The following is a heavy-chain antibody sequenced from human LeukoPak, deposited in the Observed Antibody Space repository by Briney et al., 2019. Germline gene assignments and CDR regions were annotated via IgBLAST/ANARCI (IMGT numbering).Heavy chain of an antibody. CDR2: IQFDGSEK. J-gene: IGHJ4*02. CDR3: AEDQKLQPFHY. Sequence: GGSLRLSCAASGFTFSSYSMHWVRQAPGKGLEWVAFIQFDGSEKFYADSVKGRFTISRDNSKNTLYLQMNSLRPEDTSVYYCAEDQKLQPFHYWGQGTLVTVSS. V-gene: IGHV3-30*02. CDR1: GFTFSSYS. D-gene: IGHD1-1*01.